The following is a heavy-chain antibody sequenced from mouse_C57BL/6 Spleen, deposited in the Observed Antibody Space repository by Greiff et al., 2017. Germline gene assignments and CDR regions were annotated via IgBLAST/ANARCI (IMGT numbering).Heavy chain of an antibody. CDR1: GYTFTSYW. Sequence: QVHVKQPGAELVKPGASVKLSCKASGYTFTSYWMHWVKQRPGQGLEWIGVINPNSGSTNYNEKFKSKATLTVDKSSSTAYMQLSSLTSEDSAVYYCARDRIFFDYWGQGTTLTVSS. D-gene: IGHD3-2*01. CDR2: INPNSGST. CDR3: ARDRIFFDY. J-gene: IGHJ2*01. V-gene: IGHV1-64*01.